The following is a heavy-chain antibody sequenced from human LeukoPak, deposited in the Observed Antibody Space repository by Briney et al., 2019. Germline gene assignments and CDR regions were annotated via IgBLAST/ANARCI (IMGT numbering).Heavy chain of an antibody. CDR2: IKSKTDGGTT. CDR1: GXTFTKAW. Sequence: GGSLRLSCAASGXTFTKAWMTWVRQAPGKGLEWVGRIKSKTDGGTTDYAAPVKGRFTFSRDDSKNTLYLQMNSLKTEDTAVYYCTTDCSSTRCYGDGGFDLWGRGTLVTVSS. J-gene: IGHJ2*01. D-gene: IGHD2-2*01. CDR3: TTDCSSTRCYGDGGFDL. V-gene: IGHV3-15*01.